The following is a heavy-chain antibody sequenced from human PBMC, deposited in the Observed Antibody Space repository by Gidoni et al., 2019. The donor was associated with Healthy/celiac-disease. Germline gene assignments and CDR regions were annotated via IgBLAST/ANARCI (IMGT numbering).Heavy chain of an antibody. CDR3: ARDFVVVPAAKGRVPFDP. CDR2: ISSSSSYI. V-gene: IGHV3-21*01. J-gene: IGHJ5*02. D-gene: IGHD2-2*01. CDR1: GFTFSSYS. Sequence: EVQLVESGGGLVKPGGSLRLSCAASGFTFSSYSMNWVRQAPGKGLEWVSSISSSSSYIYYADSVKGRFTISRDNAKNSLYLQMNSLRAEDTAVYYCARDFVVVPAAKGRVPFDPWGQGTLVTVSS.